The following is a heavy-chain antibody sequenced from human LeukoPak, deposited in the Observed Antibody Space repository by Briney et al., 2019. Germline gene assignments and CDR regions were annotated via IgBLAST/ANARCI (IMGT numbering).Heavy chain of an antibody. J-gene: IGHJ1*01. CDR3: ARGGKKALAGTRSPQYFQH. V-gene: IGHV3-30*02. Sequence: GGSLRLSCAASGLTSSSYGMHWVRQAPGKGLEWVAFIRYDGSNKYYADSVKGRFTISRDNSKNTLYLQMNSLRPEDTAVYYCARGGKKALAGTRSPQYFQHWGQGTLVTVSS. CDR2: IRYDGSNK. CDR1: GLTSSSYG. D-gene: IGHD6-19*01.